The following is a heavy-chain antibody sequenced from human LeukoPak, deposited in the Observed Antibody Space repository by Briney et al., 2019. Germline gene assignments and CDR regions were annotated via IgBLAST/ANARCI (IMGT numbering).Heavy chain of an antibody. CDR2: INPNSGGT. V-gene: IGHV1-2*02. CDR1: GYTFTGYY. D-gene: IGHD3-3*01. CDR3: ARAHDFWNGYYLFDIDY. Sequence: GASVKVSCKASGYTFTGYYMHWVRQAPGQGLEWMGWINPNSGGTNYAQKFQGRVTMTRDTSISTAYMELSRLRSDDTAVYYCARAHDFWNGYYLFDIDYWGQGTLVTVSS. J-gene: IGHJ4*02.